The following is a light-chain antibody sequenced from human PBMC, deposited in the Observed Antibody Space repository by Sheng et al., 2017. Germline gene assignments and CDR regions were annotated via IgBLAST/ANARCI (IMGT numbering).Light chain of an antibody. CDR1: QSVTSF. J-gene: IGKJ2*03. V-gene: IGKV3-20*01. CDR2: AAS. Sequence: EIVLTQSPAILSLFPGERATLSCRASQSVTSFLAWYQHKPGQAPRLLIYAASNRATGVPTRFSGSGSGTDFTLTISRLEPEDFAVYYCQQYGSSPRSFGQGTKLEIK. CDR3: QQYGSSPRS.